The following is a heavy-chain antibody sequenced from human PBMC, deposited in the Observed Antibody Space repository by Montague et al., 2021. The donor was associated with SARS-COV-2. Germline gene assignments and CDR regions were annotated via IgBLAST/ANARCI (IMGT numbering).Heavy chain of an antibody. D-gene: IGHD6-13*01. CDR1: GFTVSSNY. V-gene: IGHV3-53*01. CDR3: ARGGHSSSWYYYYGMDV. CDR2: IYSGGST. Sequence: SLRLSCAASGFTVSSNYMSWVRQAPGKGLEWVSVIYSGGSTYYADSVKGRFPIPRDNSKNTLYLQMSSLRAEDTAVYYCARGGHSSSWYYYYGMDVWGQGTTVTVSS. J-gene: IGHJ6*02.